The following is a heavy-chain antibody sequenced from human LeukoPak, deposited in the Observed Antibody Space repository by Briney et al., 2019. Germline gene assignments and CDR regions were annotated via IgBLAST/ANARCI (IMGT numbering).Heavy chain of an antibody. CDR3: ARGPKQQLVRRPIFFDY. D-gene: IGHD6-13*01. CDR1: GGSISSYY. V-gene: IGHV4-59*01. J-gene: IGHJ4*02. CDR2: IYYSGST. Sequence: SETLSLTCTVSGGSISSYYWSWIRQPPGKGLEWIGYIYYSGSTNYNPSLKSRVTISVDTSKNQFSLKLSSVTAADTAVYYCARGPKQQLVRRPIFFDYWGQGTLVTVSS.